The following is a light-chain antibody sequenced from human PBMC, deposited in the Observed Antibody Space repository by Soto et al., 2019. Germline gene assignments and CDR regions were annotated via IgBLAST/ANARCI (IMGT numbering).Light chain of an antibody. Sequence: DIPMTQSPSSLSASVGDRVTITCRASQAISNSLAWYQQKAGKVPKLLIYAASTLQSGVPSRFSGSGSGTDFTLTISSLQPEDVATYYCQKYNSAPWTFGQGTKVEIK. V-gene: IGKV1-27*01. CDR1: QAISNS. CDR2: AAS. CDR3: QKYNSAPWT. J-gene: IGKJ1*01.